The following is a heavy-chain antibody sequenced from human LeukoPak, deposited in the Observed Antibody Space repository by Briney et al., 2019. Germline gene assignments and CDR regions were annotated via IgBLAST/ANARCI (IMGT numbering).Heavy chain of an antibody. Sequence: SETLSLTCPVSGGSISSYYLSWIRQPPGKGLEWIGYIYYSGSTNYNPSPKSRVTISVDTSKIPFSLKLSSVTAADTAAYYCASNYYGSGSLDYWGQGNLVTVSS. D-gene: IGHD3-10*01. CDR1: GGSISSYY. J-gene: IGHJ4*02. CDR3: ASNYYGSGSLDY. V-gene: IGHV4-59*08. CDR2: IYYSGST.